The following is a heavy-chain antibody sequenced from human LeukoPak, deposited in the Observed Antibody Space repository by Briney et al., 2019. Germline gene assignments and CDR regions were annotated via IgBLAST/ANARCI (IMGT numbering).Heavy chain of an antibody. Sequence: SETLSLTCTVSGGSISSYYWSWIRQPPGKGLEWIGYIYYSGSTNYNPSLKSRVTISVDTSKNQFSLKLSSVAAADTAVYYCARQMDTAMVTGHYYYYMDVWGKGTTVTVSS. J-gene: IGHJ6*03. CDR2: IYYSGST. CDR3: ARQMDTAMVTGHYYYYMDV. V-gene: IGHV4-59*08. D-gene: IGHD5-18*01. CDR1: GGSISSYY.